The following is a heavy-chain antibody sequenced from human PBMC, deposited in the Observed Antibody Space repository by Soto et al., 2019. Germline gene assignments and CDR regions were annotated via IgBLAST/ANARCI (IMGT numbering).Heavy chain of an antibody. CDR3: ARDGPSNGMVATNYYGMDV. CDR2: TYYRSKWYN. Sequence: SQTLSLTCATSGDSVSSNSAAWNWIRQSPSRGLEWLGRTYYRSKWYNDYAVSVKSRITINPDTSKNQFSLQLNSVTPGDTAVYYCARDGPSNGMVATNYYGMDVWGQGTTVTVSS. J-gene: IGHJ6*02. D-gene: IGHD5-12*01. V-gene: IGHV6-1*01. CDR1: GDSVSSNSAA.